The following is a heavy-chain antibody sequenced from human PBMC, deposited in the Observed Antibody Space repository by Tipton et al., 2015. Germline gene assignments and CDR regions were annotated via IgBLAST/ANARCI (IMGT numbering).Heavy chain of an antibody. J-gene: IGHJ4*02. CDR3: ARPRYSLYDY. V-gene: IGHV3-30-3*01. D-gene: IGHD5-18*01. CDR2: ISYDGSNK. CDR1: GFTFSSFA. Sequence: RPLRLSCAASGFTFSSFAMHWACPASGKGLEWVAVISYDGSNKYYADPVKGRFTISRDNSKNTLYLQMSSLRAEDTAVYYCARPRYSLYDYWGQGTLVTVSS.